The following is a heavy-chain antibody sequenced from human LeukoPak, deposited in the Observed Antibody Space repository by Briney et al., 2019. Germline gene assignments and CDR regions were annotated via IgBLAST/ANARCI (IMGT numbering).Heavy chain of an antibody. CDR3: ATGVGYCRGGRCYSYPYFDS. CDR1: GYSLTELS. Sequence: ASVKVSCKVSGYSLTELSMHWVRQAPGKGLEWMGGFDPEDGETIYAQKFQGRVTMTEDTSTDTAHLQLSSLRSEDTAVYYCATGVGYCRGGRCYSYPYFDSWGQGPLVPVSS. D-gene: IGHD2-15*01. CDR2: FDPEDGET. J-gene: IGHJ4*02. V-gene: IGHV1-24*01.